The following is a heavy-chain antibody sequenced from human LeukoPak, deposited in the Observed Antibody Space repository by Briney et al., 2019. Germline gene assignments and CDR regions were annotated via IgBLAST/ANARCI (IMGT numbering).Heavy chain of an antibody. V-gene: IGHV3-30*02. J-gene: IGHJ4*02. CDR3: ANPYYYDSSGYYRFGY. Sequence: GGSLRLSCAASGFTFSSYGMHWVRQAPGKGLEWVAFIRYDGSNKYYADSVKGRFTISRDNSKNTLYLQMNSLRAEDTAVYYCANPYYYDSSGYYRFGYWGQGTLVTVSS. D-gene: IGHD3-22*01. CDR1: GFTFSSYG. CDR2: IRYDGSNK.